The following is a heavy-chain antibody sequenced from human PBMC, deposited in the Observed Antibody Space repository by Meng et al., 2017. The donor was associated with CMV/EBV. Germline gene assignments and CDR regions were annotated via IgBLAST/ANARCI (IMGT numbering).Heavy chain of an antibody. CDR3: AKDRSSGYYYFDY. J-gene: IGHJ4*02. CDR2: IYGGLSTT. CDR1: GFTFSNYW. V-gene: IGHV3-23*03. D-gene: IGHD6-19*01. Sequence: GESLKISCAASGFTFSNYWMHWVRQAPGKGLEWVSVIYGGLSTTYYADSVKGRFTISRDDSKNTLYLQMNSLRVEDTAVYYCAKDRSSGYYYFDYWGQGTLVTVSS.